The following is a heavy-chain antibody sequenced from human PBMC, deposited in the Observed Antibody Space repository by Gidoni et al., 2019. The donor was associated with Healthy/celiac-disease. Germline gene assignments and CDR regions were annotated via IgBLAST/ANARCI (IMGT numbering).Heavy chain of an antibody. D-gene: IGHD3-22*01. CDR3: ARGLGYYDSRVSGYFDY. CDR1: GYTFTGYY. CDR2: INPNSGGT. Sequence: QVQLVQSGAEVKKPGASVKVSCKASGYTFTGYYMHWVRQAPGQGLEWMGWINPNSGGTNYAQKFQGRVTMTRDTSISTAYMELSRLRSDDTAVYYCARGLGYYDSRVSGYFDYWGQGTLVTVSS. J-gene: IGHJ4*02. V-gene: IGHV1-2*02.